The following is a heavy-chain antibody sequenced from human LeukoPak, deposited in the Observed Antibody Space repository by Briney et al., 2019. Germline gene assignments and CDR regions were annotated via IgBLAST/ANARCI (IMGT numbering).Heavy chain of an antibody. J-gene: IGHJ4*02. V-gene: IGHV3-33*01. CDR3: ARDVFTTYDTGGGYFDY. CDR1: GFTFSSYG. Sequence: GGSLRLSCVVSGFTFSSYGMHWVRQAPGKGLEWVALIWYDGSNKYYADSVKGRFTISRDNSKNTLYLKMNSLRADDTAVYYCARDVFTTYDTGGGYFDYCGQGALVTVSS. D-gene: IGHD3-22*01. CDR2: IWYDGSNK.